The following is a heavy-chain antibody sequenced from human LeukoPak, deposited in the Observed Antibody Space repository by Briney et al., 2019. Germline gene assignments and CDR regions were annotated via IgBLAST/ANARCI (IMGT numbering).Heavy chain of an antibody. J-gene: IGHJ3*02. Sequence: SQTLSLTCAISGDSVSSNSAAWNWIRQSSSRGLEWLGRTYYRSKWYNDYAVSVKSRITINPDTSKNQFSLQLNSVTPEDTAVYYCAGAGTTDNDAFDIWGQGTMVTVSS. CDR3: AGAGTTDNDAFDI. V-gene: IGHV6-1*01. CDR1: GDSVSSNSAA. D-gene: IGHD6-13*01. CDR2: TYYRSKWYN.